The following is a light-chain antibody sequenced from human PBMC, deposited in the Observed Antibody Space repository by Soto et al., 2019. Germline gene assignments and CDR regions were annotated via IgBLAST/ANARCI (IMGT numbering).Light chain of an antibody. CDR3: QQANSFPRT. Sequence: DIQMTQSPSSVSASVGDRVTITCRASQGFSTWLAWYRRKPGSAPELLIYSASSLHSGVPSRFSGSGSGTEFTLTISSLQPEDFSTYYCQQANSFPRTFGGGTEVEIK. J-gene: IGKJ4*01. CDR1: QGFSTW. CDR2: SAS. V-gene: IGKV1-12*01.